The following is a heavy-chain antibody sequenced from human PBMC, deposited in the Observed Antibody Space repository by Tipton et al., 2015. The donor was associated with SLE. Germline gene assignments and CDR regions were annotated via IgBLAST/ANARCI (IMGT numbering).Heavy chain of an antibody. CDR1: GYTFINYY. Sequence: QSGAEVKKPGASVKVFCKASGYTFINYYLHWLRQAPGQGLEWMGIINPSGGSTSYAQKFQGRVTMTRDTSTSTVYMELSSLRSEDTAVYYCARGIRVTFGGVIAEYYYYGMDVWGQGTTVTVSS. V-gene: IGHV1-46*01. D-gene: IGHD3-16*02. CDR2: INPSGGST. CDR3: ARGIRVTFGGVIAEYYYYGMDV. J-gene: IGHJ6*02.